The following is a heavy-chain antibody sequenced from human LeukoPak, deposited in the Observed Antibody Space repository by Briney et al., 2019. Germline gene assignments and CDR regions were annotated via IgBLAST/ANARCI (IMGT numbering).Heavy chain of an antibody. J-gene: IGHJ4*02. CDR2: IYSGGST. D-gene: IGHD3-22*01. CDR1: GFTVSSNY. V-gene: IGHV3-66*01. Sequence: GGSLRLSCAASGFTVSSNYMSWVRQAPGKGLEWVSVIYSGGSTYYADSVKGRFTISRDNAKNSLYLQMNSLRAEDTAVYYCAVDYYDSSGYYQPFGYWGQGTLVTVSS. CDR3: AVDYYDSSGYYQPFGY.